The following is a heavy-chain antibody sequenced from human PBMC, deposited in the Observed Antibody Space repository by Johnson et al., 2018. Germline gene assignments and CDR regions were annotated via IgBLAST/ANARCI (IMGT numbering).Heavy chain of an antibody. V-gene: IGHV3-30*18. D-gene: IGHD3-10*01. CDR2: ISFDGKVP. CDR1: GFIFSSYD. CDR3: ANGPLFGSDIAEFHH. J-gene: IGHJ1*01. Sequence: QVQLVESGGGVVQPGTSLRHSCAASGFIFSSYDFHWVRQAPGKGLEWVSVISFDGKVPYYADSLRGRFTISRDNSKNMVYLQMDSLRGEDTAIYFCANGPLFGSDIAEFHHWGQGTLVTVSS.